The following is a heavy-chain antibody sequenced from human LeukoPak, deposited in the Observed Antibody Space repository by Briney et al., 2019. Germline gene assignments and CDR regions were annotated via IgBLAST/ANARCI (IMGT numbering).Heavy chain of an antibody. CDR1: GYTFTGYY. Sequence: ASVKVSCKASGYTFTGYYMHWVRQAPGQGLEWMGWINPNSGGTNYAQKFQGRVTMTRDTSISIAYMELSRLRSDDTAVYYCARVRWDYYGMDVWGQGTTVTVSS. CDR3: ARVRWDYYGMDV. V-gene: IGHV1-2*02. J-gene: IGHJ6*02. CDR2: INPNSGGT. D-gene: IGHD5-24*01.